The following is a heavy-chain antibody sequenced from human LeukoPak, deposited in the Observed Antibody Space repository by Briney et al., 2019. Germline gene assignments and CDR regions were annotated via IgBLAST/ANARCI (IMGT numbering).Heavy chain of an antibody. V-gene: IGHV3-21*01. Sequence: PGGSLRLSCAASGFTLGSFAMHWVRQAPGKGLEWVSSISSSSSYIYYADSVKGRFTISRDNAKNSLYLQMNSLRAEDTAVYYCASDYCGGDCLFDYWGQGTLVTVSS. CDR1: GFTLGSFA. CDR2: ISSSSSYI. CDR3: ASDYCGGDCLFDY. J-gene: IGHJ4*02. D-gene: IGHD2-21*02.